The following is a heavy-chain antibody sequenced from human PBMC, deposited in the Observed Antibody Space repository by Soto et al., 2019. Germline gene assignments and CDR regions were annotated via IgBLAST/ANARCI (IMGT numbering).Heavy chain of an antibody. J-gene: IGHJ3*02. Sequence: EVQLVESGGGLVQPGRSLRLSCAASGFTFDDYAMHWVRQAPGKGLEWVSGISWNSGSIGYADSVNGRFTISRDNAKNSLYLQMNSLRAEDTALYYCAKDIVGATLASSAFDIWGQGTMVTVSS. CDR2: ISWNSGSI. CDR3: AKDIVGATLASSAFDI. D-gene: IGHD1-26*01. CDR1: GFTFDDYA. V-gene: IGHV3-9*01.